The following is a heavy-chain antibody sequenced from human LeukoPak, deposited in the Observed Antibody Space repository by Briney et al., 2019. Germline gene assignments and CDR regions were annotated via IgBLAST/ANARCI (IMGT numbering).Heavy chain of an antibody. J-gene: IGHJ4*02. Sequence: SVKVSCKASGGIFSSYGINWVRQAPGQGLEWMGRIIPMFGATNYAQKFRGRVTVTTDESTSTAYMELSSLRSEDTAVYYCARGSYSDYIFDYWGQGTLVTVSS. D-gene: IGHD4-11*01. CDR2: IIPMFGAT. CDR3: ARGSYSDYIFDY. CDR1: GGIFSSYG. V-gene: IGHV1-69*05.